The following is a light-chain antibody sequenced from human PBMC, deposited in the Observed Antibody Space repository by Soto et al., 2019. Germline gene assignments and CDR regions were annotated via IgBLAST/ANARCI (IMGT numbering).Light chain of an antibody. J-gene: IGKJ5*01. CDR2: DAS. CDR1: QSVGYY. Sequence: EIVLTQSPATLSLSPGERATLSCRASQSVGYYLAWYQQKPGQAPRLLIYDASNRATGIPARFSGSGSGTDFTLTISSLEPDDFAVYYCQQRADWPITFGQGTRLEIK. V-gene: IGKV3-11*01. CDR3: QQRADWPIT.